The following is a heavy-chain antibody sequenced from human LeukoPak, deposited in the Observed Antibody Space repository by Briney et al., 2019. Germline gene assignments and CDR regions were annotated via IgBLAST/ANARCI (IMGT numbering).Heavy chain of an antibody. CDR1: GFTFSTYE. Sequence: GGSLRLSCAASGFTFSTYEMNWVRQAPGKGLEWVSYINSRGNTKHYSDSVKGRFTVSRDNAKNSLYLQMNSLRAEDTAVYYCARGYLEGVDYWGQGTLVTVSS. D-gene: IGHD3-10*01. V-gene: IGHV3-48*03. CDR3: ARGYLEGVDY. J-gene: IGHJ4*02. CDR2: INSRGNTK.